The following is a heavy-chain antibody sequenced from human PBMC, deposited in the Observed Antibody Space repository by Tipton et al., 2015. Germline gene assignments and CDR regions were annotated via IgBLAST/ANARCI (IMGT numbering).Heavy chain of an antibody. Sequence: TLSLTCTVSGGSVTSGSYYWSWIRQPPGKGLEWIGDISYTDGAHYNPALKSRVTISVDTSKNQFSLTLNSVAAADTAVYYCARDLEHGMDVWGHGTTVTVSS. J-gene: IGHJ6*02. CDR3: ARDLEHGMDV. D-gene: IGHD5-24*01. V-gene: IGHV4-61*01. CDR2: ISYTDGA. CDR1: GGSVTSGSYY.